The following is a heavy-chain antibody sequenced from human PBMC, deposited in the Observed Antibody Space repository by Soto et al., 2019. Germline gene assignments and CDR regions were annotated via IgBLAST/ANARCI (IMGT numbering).Heavy chain of an antibody. V-gene: IGHV3-23*01. J-gene: IGHJ6*03. CDR1: GFTFSSYA. Sequence: GGSLRLSCAASGFTFSSYAMSWVRQAPGKGLEWVSAISGSGGSTYYADSVKGRFTISRDNSKNTLYLQMNSLRAEDTAVYYCAKGGYDILTGYSNKGDYYYYYMDVWGKGTTVTVSS. D-gene: IGHD3-9*01. CDR2: ISGSGGST. CDR3: AKGGYDILTGYSNKGDYYYYYMDV.